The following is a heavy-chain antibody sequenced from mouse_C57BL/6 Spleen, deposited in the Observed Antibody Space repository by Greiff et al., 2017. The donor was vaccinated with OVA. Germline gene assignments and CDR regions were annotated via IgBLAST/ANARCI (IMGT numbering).Heavy chain of an antibody. J-gene: IGHJ1*03. CDR3: ERRYGSGYHWYFDV. D-gene: IGHD1-1*01. Sequence: EVQGVESGGDLVKPGGSLKLSCAASGFTFSSYGMSWVRQTPDKRLEWVAPISSGGSYTYYPDSVKGRFTISRDNAKNTLYMQMSSLKSEDTAMYYCERRYGSGYHWYFDVWGTGTTVTVSS. CDR2: ISSGGSYT. V-gene: IGHV5-6*01. CDR1: GFTFSSYG.